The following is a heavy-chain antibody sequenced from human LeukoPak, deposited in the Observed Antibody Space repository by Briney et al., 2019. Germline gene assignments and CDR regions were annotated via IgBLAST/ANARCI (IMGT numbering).Heavy chain of an antibody. J-gene: IGHJ4*02. CDR1: GYTFTGYY. Sequence: ASVKVSCKASGYTFTGYYMHWVRQAPGQGLEWMGIINPSGGSTSYAQKFQGRVTMTRDTSTSTVYMELSSLRSDDTAVYYCARDIRYSSWYRGPLGYWGQGTLVTVSS. V-gene: IGHV1-46*01. D-gene: IGHD6-13*01. CDR3: ARDIRYSSWYRGPLGY. CDR2: INPSGGST.